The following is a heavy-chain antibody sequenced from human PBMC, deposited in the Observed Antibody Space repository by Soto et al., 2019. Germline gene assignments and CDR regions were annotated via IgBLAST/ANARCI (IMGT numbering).Heavy chain of an antibody. CDR3: ASHTYYDILTGYGNYSYYYGMDV. CDR2: IIPIFGTA. Sequence: QVQLVQSGAEVKKPGSSVKVSCKASGGTFSSYAISWVRQAPGQGLEWMGGIIPIFGTANYAQKFQGRVXITEDESMSTAXRXLXXLRSEDTAVYYCASHTYYDILTGYGNYSYYYGMDVWGQGTTVTVSS. D-gene: IGHD3-9*01. CDR1: GGTFSSYA. V-gene: IGHV1-69*12. J-gene: IGHJ6*02.